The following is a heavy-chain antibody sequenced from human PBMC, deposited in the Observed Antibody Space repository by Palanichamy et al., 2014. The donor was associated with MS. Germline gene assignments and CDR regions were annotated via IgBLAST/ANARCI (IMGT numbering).Heavy chain of an antibody. CDR3: ARGYGSGSYYNY. Sequence: QVQLQHGAAGLLKPSETLSLTCAVYVGPSVVTTGAGSASPRKGLEWIGEINHSGSTHYNPSLKSPVTISVDTSKNQFSLKLNSVTAADTAVYYCARGYGSGSYYNYWGQGTLVTVSS. CDR1: VGPSVVTT. D-gene: IGHD3-10*01. J-gene: IGHJ4*01. CDR2: INHSGST. V-gene: IGHV4-34*01.